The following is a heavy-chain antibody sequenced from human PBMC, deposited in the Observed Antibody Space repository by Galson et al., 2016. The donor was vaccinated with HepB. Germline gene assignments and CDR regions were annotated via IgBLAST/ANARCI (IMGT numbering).Heavy chain of an antibody. CDR1: GFTFSSYA. CDR2: ISGSGYNT. Sequence: SLRLSCAASGFTFSSYAMSWVRQVSGKGLEWVSTISGSGYNTYYADSVKGRFTISRDNSKNTLYLQMNSLRAEDTAVYYCAKSQPGYSSGWYTLPIDAFDIWGQGTMVTVSS. V-gene: IGHV3-23*01. CDR3: AKSQPGYSSGWYTLPIDAFDI. D-gene: IGHD6-19*01. J-gene: IGHJ3*02.